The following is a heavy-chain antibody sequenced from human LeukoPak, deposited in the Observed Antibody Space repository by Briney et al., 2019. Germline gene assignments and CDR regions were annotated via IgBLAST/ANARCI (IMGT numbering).Heavy chain of an antibody. J-gene: IGHJ6*03. D-gene: IGHD6-19*01. CDR2: IYYSGST. Sequence: SETLSLTCTVSGGSISSYYLSWIRQPPGKGLEWIGYIYYSGSTNYNPSLKSRVTISVDTSKNQFSLKLSSVTAADTAVYYCARDSTGYSSGWYYYYYMDVWGKGTTVTVSS. CDR3: ARDSTGYSSGWYYYYYMDV. CDR1: GGSISSYY. V-gene: IGHV4-59*01.